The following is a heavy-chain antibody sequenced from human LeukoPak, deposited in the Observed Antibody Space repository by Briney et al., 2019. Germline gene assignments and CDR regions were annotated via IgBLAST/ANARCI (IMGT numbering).Heavy chain of an antibody. D-gene: IGHD4-17*01. Sequence: SETLSLTCTVSGGSISSYYWSWIRQPPGKGLEWIGYIYYSGRTNYNPSLKSRVTISEDTSKNQFSLKLSSVTAADTAVYYCARVRYGDYLGYYFDYWGQGTLVTVSS. V-gene: IGHV4-59*01. CDR2: IYYSGRT. CDR3: ARVRYGDYLGYYFDY. J-gene: IGHJ4*02. CDR1: GGSISSYY.